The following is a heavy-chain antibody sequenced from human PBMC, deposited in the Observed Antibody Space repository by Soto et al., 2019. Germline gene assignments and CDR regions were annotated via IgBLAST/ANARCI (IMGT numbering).Heavy chain of an antibody. J-gene: IGHJ5*01. D-gene: IGHD4-17*01. CDR3: ANIGGYGDYWCCCDS. CDR1: GFTFSSYA. Sequence: EVQLLESGGGLVQPGGSLRLSCAASGFTFSSYAMSWVRQAPGKGLEWVSAISGSGGRTYYADSVKGRFTISRDNSKKTLYLEMDSLRAEDTAGYYCANIGGYGDYWCCCDSWCQGTLVTVS. CDR2: ISGSGGRT. V-gene: IGHV3-23*01.